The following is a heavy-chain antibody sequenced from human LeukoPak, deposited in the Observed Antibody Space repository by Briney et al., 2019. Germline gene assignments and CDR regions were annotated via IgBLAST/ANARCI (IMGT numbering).Heavy chain of an antibody. Sequence: GGSLRLSCAASGFSFTSAWMVWVRQAPGKGLEWVGRIQSNLGGGTTDFAAPVKGRFTISRDDLARTVYLEMNNLKADDTGVYYCTTDFSHFDFSSGYYSYWGQGSLVTVSS. D-gene: IGHD3-3*01. CDR3: TTDFSHFDFSSGYYSY. J-gene: IGHJ4*02. V-gene: IGHV3-15*01. CDR2: IQSNLGGGTT. CDR1: GFSFTSAW.